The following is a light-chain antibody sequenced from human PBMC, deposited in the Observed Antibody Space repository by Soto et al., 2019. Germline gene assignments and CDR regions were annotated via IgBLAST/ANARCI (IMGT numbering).Light chain of an antibody. Sequence: QSVLTQPPSVSGAPGQRVTISCTGSSSNIGAGYDVHWYQQLPGTAPKLLIYGNSNRPSGVPDQFSGSKSGTSASLAITGLQAEDEADYYCQSYDSSLFYVFGTGTKLTVL. CDR1: SSNIGAGYD. V-gene: IGLV1-40*01. J-gene: IGLJ1*01. CDR2: GNS. CDR3: QSYDSSLFYV.